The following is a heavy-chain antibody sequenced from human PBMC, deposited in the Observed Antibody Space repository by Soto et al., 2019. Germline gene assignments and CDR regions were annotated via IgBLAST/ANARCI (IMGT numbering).Heavy chain of an antibody. CDR3: AKARDQQWVRLPFDY. D-gene: IGHD6-19*01. CDR2: FSATSENT. Sequence: EVQLLESGGGLVQPGGSLTLSCVGSGFFFSSYTMTWVRQAPGKGLEWVSSFSATSENTYYADSVRGRFTISRDNSKNTLFLQMNSLTAEDTAMYYCAKARDQQWVRLPFDYWGQGILVIVSS. J-gene: IGHJ4*02. V-gene: IGHV3-23*01. CDR1: GFFFSSYT.